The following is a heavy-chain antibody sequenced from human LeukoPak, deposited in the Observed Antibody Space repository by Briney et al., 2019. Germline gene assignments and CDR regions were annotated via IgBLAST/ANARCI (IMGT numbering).Heavy chain of an antibody. Sequence: GASVKVSCKGSGYTFTSDNMHCGRQAPGQGLEWMGIINPSGGSTTYAQKFQGRVTMTRDTSTSTFYMDLSSLKSEDTAVYYCARAGYDFPWGAKDWYFDLWGRGTLVTVSS. CDR2: INPSGGST. CDR3: ARAGYDFPWGAKDWYFDL. J-gene: IGHJ2*01. V-gene: IGHV1-46*01. D-gene: IGHD3-16*01. CDR1: GYTFTSDN.